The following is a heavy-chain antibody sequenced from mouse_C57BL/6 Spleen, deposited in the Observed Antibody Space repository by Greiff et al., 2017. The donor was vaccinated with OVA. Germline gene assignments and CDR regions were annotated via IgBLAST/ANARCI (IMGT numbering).Heavy chain of an antibody. D-gene: IGHD3-2*02. J-gene: IGHJ3*01. CDR1: GFTFSNYW. CDR3: TRSSGYGGSWFAY. CDR2: IRLKSDNYAT. Sequence: EVQLVESGGGLVQPGGSMKLSCVASGFTFSNYWMNWVRQSPEKGLEWVAQIRLKSDNYATHYAESVKGRFTISRDDSKSSVYLQMNNLRAEDTGIYYCTRSSGYGGSWFAYWGQGTLVTVSA. V-gene: IGHV6-3*01.